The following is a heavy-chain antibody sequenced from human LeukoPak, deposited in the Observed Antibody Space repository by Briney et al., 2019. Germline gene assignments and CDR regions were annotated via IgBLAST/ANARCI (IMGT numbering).Heavy chain of an antibody. CDR3: AKDETGDGYNAI. CDR2: IDRAGKIT. J-gene: IGHJ4*02. Sequence: GGSLRLSCAASGFTFSSYGMHWVRQAPGKGLEWVSLIDRAGKITYYAASVKGRFSISRDNSKNTLYLQMYSLRADDTAVYYCAKDETGDGYNAIWGQGTRVTVSS. V-gene: IGHV3-NL1*01. D-gene: IGHD5-24*01. CDR1: GFTFSSYG.